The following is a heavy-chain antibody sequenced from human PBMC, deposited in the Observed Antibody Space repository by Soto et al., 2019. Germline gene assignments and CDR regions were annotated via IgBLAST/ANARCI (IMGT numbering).Heavy chain of an antibody. Sequence: PSETLSLTCAVYGGSFSGYYCSWIRQPPGKGLEWIGEINHSGSTNYNPSLKSRVTISVDTSKNQFSLKLSSVTAADTAVYYCARGRPGYCSGGSCYYYYYMDVWGKGTTVTVS. J-gene: IGHJ6*03. CDR2: INHSGST. V-gene: IGHV4-34*01. D-gene: IGHD2-15*01. CDR1: GGSFSGYY. CDR3: ARGRPGYCSGGSCYYYYYMDV.